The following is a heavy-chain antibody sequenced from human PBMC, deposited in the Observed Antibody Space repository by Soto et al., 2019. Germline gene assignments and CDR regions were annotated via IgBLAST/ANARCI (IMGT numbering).Heavy chain of an antibody. CDR2: LYTRGTT. CDR3: AKGGTYNFDS. V-gene: IGHV4-4*07. J-gene: IGHJ4*02. Sequence: SETLSLTCSVSGASISNFYWSWIRQSAGKGLEWIGRLYTRGTTDYNPSLKSRVTMSIDTSKNRVSLSLTSVTAADTAVYYCAKGGTYNFDSWGQGIVVTVSS. D-gene: IGHD3-16*01. CDR1: GASISNFY.